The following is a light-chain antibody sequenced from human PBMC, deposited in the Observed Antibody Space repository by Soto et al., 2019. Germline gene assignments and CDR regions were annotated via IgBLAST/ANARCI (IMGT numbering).Light chain of an antibody. CDR2: SSN. CDR3: AAWDDSLNGVA. Sequence: QSVLTQPPSASGTPGQRVTISCSGSSSNIGSYTINWYQQLPGTAPKLLIYSSNQRPSWVPDRFSGSKSGTSASLAISGLQSEDEADYYCAAWDDSLNGVAFGGGTKLTVL. J-gene: IGLJ2*01. V-gene: IGLV1-44*01. CDR1: SSNIGSYT.